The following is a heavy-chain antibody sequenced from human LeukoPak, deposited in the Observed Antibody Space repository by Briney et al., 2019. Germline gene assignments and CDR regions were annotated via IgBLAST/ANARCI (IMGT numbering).Heavy chain of an antibody. Sequence: SGGSLRLSCAASGFTISSNYMSWVRQAPGKGLEWVSVIYSGGSTYYADSVKGRFTISRDNSKNTLYLQMNSLRAEDTAVYYCARGASTMVRGPRPNWFDPWGQGTLVTVSS. CDR1: GFTISSNY. D-gene: IGHD3-10*01. CDR3: ARGASTMVRGPRPNWFDP. CDR2: IYSGGST. V-gene: IGHV3-66*01. J-gene: IGHJ5*02.